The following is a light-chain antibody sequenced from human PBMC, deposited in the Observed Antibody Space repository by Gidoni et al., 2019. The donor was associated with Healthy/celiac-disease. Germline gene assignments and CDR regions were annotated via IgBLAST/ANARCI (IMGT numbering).Light chain of an antibody. CDR1: SSNIGAGYD. J-gene: IGLJ3*02. CDR3: QSYDSSLSGGV. Sequence: QSVLTQPPSASGAPRQRVTISCPGSSSNIGAGYDVHWYQQLPGTAPKLLIYGNSNRPSGVPDRFSGSKSGTSASLAITGLQAEDEADYYCQSYDSSLSGGVFGGGTKLTVL. V-gene: IGLV1-40*01. CDR2: GNS.